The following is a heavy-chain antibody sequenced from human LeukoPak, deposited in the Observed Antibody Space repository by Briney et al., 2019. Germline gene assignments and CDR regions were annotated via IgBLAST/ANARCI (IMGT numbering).Heavy chain of an antibody. Sequence: LPGGSLRLSCAASGFTFTSYSMNWVRQAPGKGLEWVSTISGGGGSTYYADSVKGRFTISRDNSKNTLYLQVNSLRAEDTAVYHCAKGGLSGYSSSLVDYWGQGTLVTVSS. V-gene: IGHV3-23*01. CDR2: ISGGGGST. J-gene: IGHJ4*02. CDR1: GFTFTSYS. CDR3: AKGGLSGYSSSLVDY. D-gene: IGHD6-13*01.